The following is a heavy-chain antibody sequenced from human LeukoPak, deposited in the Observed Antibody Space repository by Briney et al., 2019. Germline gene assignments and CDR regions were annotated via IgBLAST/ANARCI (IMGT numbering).Heavy chain of an antibody. CDR1: GFTFSNYG. V-gene: IGHV3-30*03. Sequence: GGSLRLPCAASGFTFSNYGMHWVRQAPGKGLEWVALMSFDGSNRYYADSVKGRFTISRDTSKSTLYLQMDSLRAEDTAVYYCARDTAEGGDYFYGMDVWGQGTTVTVSS. D-gene: IGHD1-26*01. J-gene: IGHJ6*02. CDR3: ARDTAEGGDYFYGMDV. CDR2: MSFDGSNR.